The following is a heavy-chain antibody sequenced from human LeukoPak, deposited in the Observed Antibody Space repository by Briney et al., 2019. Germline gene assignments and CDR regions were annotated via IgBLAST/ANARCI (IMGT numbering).Heavy chain of an antibody. CDR3: AKDDSRGWYWAPDY. Sequence: GRSLRLSCTASGFTLNDYALHWVRQAPGKGLEWVSGIYWNSDRIDYADSVKGRFTISRDNAKNSLYLQMNSLRAEDTALYYCAKDDSRGWYWAPDYWGQGTLVTVSS. J-gene: IGHJ4*02. V-gene: IGHV3-9*01. CDR2: IYWNSDRI. D-gene: IGHD6-19*01. CDR1: GFTLNDYA.